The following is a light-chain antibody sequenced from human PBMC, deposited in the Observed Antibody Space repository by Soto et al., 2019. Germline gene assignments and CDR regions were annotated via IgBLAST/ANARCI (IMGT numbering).Light chain of an antibody. V-gene: IGLV1-44*01. CDR3: AAWDASLTVV. J-gene: IGLJ2*01. CDR1: RSNIGSNA. CDR2: SNN. Sequence: QSVLTQSPSASGTPGQRVTISCSGSRSNIGSNAVSWYQQLPGTAPKLLINSNNQRPSGVPDRFSGSKSGTSASLAISGLQSEDEAVYCCAAWDASLTVVFGGGTKLTVL.